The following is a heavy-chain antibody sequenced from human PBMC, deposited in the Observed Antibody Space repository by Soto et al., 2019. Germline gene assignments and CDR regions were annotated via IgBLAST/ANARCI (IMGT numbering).Heavy chain of an antibody. J-gene: IGHJ6*02. CDR2: INPNSGGT. CDR1: GYTFTGYY. D-gene: IGHD3-22*01. V-gene: IGHV1-2*02. CDR3: ARETFPGYYYDSSGSYGMDV. Sequence: ASVKVSCKASGYTFTGYYMHWVRQAPGQWLEWMGWINPNSGGTNYAQKFQGRVTMTRDTSISTAYMELSRLRSDDTAVYYCARETFPGYYYDSSGSYGMDVWGQGTTVTVSS.